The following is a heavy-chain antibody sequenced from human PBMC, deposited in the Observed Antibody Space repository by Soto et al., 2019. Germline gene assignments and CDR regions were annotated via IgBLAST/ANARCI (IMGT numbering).Heavy chain of an antibody. Sequence: GVSLRLSCAASGRSFSDVWMTWVRQAPGKGLEWVGRIKTKPGGGRIDYAAPVRGRFTISRDDSKNTLYLQMTSLTPDDPGVYCCTTSNLGVEFWGPGTLVTVSS. CDR1: GRSFSDVW. D-gene: IGHD3-10*01. J-gene: IGHJ4*02. CDR3: TTSNLGVEF. V-gene: IGHV3-15*01. CDR2: IKTKPGGGRI.